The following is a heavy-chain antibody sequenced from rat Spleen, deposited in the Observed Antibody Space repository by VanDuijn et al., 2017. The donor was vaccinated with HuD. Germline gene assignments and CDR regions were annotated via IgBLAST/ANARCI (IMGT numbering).Heavy chain of an antibody. CDR3: TTSYDGSYYYDY. V-gene: IGHV5-27*01. D-gene: IGHD1-12*02. CDR2: ISRRSDRT. J-gene: IGHJ2*01. CDR1: GFTFSNYD. Sequence: EVQLVESDGGLVQPGRSLKLSCAASGFTFSNYDMAWVRQAPTKGLEWVTSISRRSDRTYYRDSVKGRFTVSRDNAKSTLYLQMDSLRSADTATYYCTTSYDGSYYYDYWGQGVTVTVSS.